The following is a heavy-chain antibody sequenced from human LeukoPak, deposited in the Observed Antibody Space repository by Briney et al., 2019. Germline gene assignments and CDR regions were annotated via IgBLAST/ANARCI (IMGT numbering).Heavy chain of an antibody. D-gene: IGHD6-19*01. J-gene: IGHJ2*01. CDR1: GFTFSNFD. CDR3: ARGGWSHNNWYFDL. CDR2: FGTAGDS. V-gene: IGHV3-13*04. Sequence: PGGSLRLSCAASGFTFSNFDMHWVRQATGEGLEWVSGFGTAGDSYYPDSVKGRFTISRENAKNSLYLQMNGLRAGDTAVYYCARGGWSHNNWYFDLWGRGTLVTVSS.